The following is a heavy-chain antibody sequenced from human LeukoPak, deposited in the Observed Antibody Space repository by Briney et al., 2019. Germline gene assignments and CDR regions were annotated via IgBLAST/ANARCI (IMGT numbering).Heavy chain of an antibody. D-gene: IGHD3-22*01. J-gene: IGHJ4*02. V-gene: IGHV3-30*18. CDR1: GFTFSSYG. CDR2: ISYDGSNK. Sequence: GGSLRLSCAASGFTFSSYGMHWVRQAPGKGLEWVAVISYDGSNKYYADSVKGRFTISRDNSKNTLYLQMNSLRAEDTAVYYCAKDGDYYDSSGSRLDYWGQGTLVTVSS. CDR3: AKDGDYYDSSGSRLDY.